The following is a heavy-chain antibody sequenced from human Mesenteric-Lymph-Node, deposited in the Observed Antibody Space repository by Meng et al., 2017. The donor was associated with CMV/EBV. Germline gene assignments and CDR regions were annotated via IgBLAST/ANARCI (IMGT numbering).Heavy chain of an antibody. D-gene: IGHD2-15*01. CDR3: ARASAGYCSGGSCYSVGKTYGMDV. V-gene: IGHV3-23*01. J-gene: IGHJ6*02. CDR2: ISGSGGST. CDR1: GFTFSSYA. Sequence: GESLKISCAASGFTFSSYAMSWVRQAPGKGLEWVSAISGSGGSTYYADSVKGRFTISRDNSKNTLYLQMNSLRAEDTAVYYCARASAGYCSGGSCYSVGKTYGMDVWGQGTTVTVSS.